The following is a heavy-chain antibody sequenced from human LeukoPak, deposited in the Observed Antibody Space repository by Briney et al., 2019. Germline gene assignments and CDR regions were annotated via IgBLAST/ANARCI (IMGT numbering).Heavy chain of an antibody. J-gene: IGHJ5*01. CDR3: AREGQYWFDP. CDR2: INSDGSSI. Sequence: GGSLRLSCAASGFTFSSYWMYWVRQGPGKGLVCVSGINSDGSSIEYADSVKGRFTISRDNAKNTLYLQMNSLRAEDTAVYYCAREGQYWFDPWGQGTLVTVSS. V-gene: IGHV3-74*01. D-gene: IGHD5-24*01. CDR1: GFTFSSYW.